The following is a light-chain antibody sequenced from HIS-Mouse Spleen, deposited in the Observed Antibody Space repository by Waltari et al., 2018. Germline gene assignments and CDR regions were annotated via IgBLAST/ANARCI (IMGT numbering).Light chain of an antibody. Sequence: QSALTQPPSASGSPGPSVTISCTGTSSSVGRYTYVPWYQPHPGKPPKLMMYEVSKRPSGVPDRFSGSKSGNTASLTVSGLQAEDEADYYCSSYTSSSTLVFGGGTKVTVL. V-gene: IGLV2-8*01. CDR2: EVS. CDR1: SSSVGRYTY. CDR3: SSYTSSSTLV. J-gene: IGLJ2*01.